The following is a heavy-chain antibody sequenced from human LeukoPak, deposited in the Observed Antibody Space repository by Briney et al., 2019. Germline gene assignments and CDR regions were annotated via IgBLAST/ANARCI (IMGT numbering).Heavy chain of an antibody. V-gene: IGHV1-69*05. CDR2: IIPIFGTA. CDR3: ARLNPYKMATIGCFDY. D-gene: IGHD5-24*01. CDR1: GGTFSSYA. J-gene: IGHJ4*02. Sequence: GASAKVSCKASGGTFSSYAISWVRQAPGQGLEWMGGIIPIFGTANYAQKFQGRVTITTDESTSTAYMELSSLRSEDTAVYYCARLNPYKMATIGCFDYWGQGTLVTVSS.